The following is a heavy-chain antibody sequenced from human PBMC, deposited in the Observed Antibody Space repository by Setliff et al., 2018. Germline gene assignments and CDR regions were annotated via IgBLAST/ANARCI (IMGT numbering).Heavy chain of an antibody. J-gene: IGHJ4*02. V-gene: IGHV1-8*02. D-gene: IGHD3-22*01. CDR1: GYTFTSYD. Sequence: ASVKVSCKASGYTFTSYDINWVRQATGQGLEWMGWMNPNSGNTGYAQKFQGRVTMTRNTSISTAYMDLSSLRFEDTAVYYCAADYYDSSGYGYWGQGTLVTVSS. CDR3: AADYYDSSGYGY. CDR2: MNPNSGNT.